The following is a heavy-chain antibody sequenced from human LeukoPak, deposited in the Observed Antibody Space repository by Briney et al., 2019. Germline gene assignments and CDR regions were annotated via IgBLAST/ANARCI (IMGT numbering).Heavy chain of an antibody. Sequence: SETLSLTCTVSGGSISSYYWSWIRQPPGKGLEWIGYIYYSGSTNYNPSLRSRVTISVDTSKNQFSLKLSPVTAADTAVYYCASYDFWSGYYYWGQGTLVTVSS. J-gene: IGHJ4*02. CDR2: IYYSGST. V-gene: IGHV4-59*01. CDR3: ASYDFWSGYYY. CDR1: GGSISSYY. D-gene: IGHD3-3*01.